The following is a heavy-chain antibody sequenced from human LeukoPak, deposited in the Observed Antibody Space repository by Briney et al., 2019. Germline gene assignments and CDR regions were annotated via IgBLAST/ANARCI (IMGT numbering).Heavy chain of an antibody. D-gene: IGHD1-26*01. CDR1: GFTFSSYA. CDR3: AAHSGSRYFGY. Sequence: PGGSLRLSCSASGFTFSSYAXXXXRQAPGXGLXYVSAVSSNGGSTYYXDSVKGRFTISXXNSKNTLYLQMSSLRAEDTAVYYCAAHSGSRYFGYWGQGTLVTVSS. J-gene: IGHJ4*02. CDR2: VSSNGGST. V-gene: IGHV3-64D*09.